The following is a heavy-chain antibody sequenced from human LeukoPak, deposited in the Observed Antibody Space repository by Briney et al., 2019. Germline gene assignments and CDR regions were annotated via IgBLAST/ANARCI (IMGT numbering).Heavy chain of an antibody. D-gene: IGHD3-22*01. CDR3: ARGGNGYYDSSGYYLY. Sequence: GRSLRLSCAASGFTFSSYAMHWVRQAPGKGLEWVAVISYDGSNKYYADSVKGRFTISRDNSKNTLYLQMNSLRAEDTAVYYCARGGNGYYDSSGYYLYWGQGTLVTVSS. V-gene: IGHV3-30*04. CDR2: ISYDGSNK. CDR1: GFTFSSYA. J-gene: IGHJ4*02.